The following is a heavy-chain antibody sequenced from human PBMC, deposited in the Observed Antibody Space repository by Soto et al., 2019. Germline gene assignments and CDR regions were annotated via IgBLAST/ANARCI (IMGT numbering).Heavy chain of an antibody. J-gene: IGHJ4*02. D-gene: IGHD3-10*01. CDR2: IYYSGST. Sequence: PSETLSLTCTVSGGSISSSSYYWGWIRQPPGKGLEWIGSIYYSGSTYYNPSLKSRVTISVDTSKNQFSLKLSSVTAADTAVYYCAREYYYGPAPPPNWGQGTLVTVSS. V-gene: IGHV4-39*01. CDR3: AREYYYGPAPPPN. CDR1: GGSISSSSYY.